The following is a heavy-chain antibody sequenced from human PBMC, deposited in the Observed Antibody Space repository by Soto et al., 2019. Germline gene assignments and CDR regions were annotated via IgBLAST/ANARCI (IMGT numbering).Heavy chain of an antibody. V-gene: IGHV3-23*01. CDR2: ISGSGGST. CDR1: GFTFTIFA. Sequence: GGSLRLSCAASGFTFTIFAMSWVRQSPGKGLEWVSTISGSGGSTYYADAVKGWFTISRDNSMGTLYLQMKSLRVEDTAIYYCAKEVSLGSTVDLGYWGQGTLVTGSS. J-gene: IGHJ4*02. CDR3: AKEVSLGSTVDLGY. D-gene: IGHD7-27*01.